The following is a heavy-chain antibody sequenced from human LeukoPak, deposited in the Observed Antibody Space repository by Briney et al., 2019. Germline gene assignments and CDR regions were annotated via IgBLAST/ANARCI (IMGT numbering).Heavy chain of an antibody. V-gene: IGHV1-46*01. CDR1: GYTFTGYY. Sequence: ASVKVSCKASGYTFTGYYMHWVRQAPGQGLEWMGWINPSGGSTSYAQKFQGRVTMTRDTSTSTVYMELSSLRSEDTAVYYCARDERYYDSSGYYYPLGYWGQGTLVTVSS. CDR2: INPSGGST. D-gene: IGHD3-22*01. CDR3: ARDERYYDSSGYYYPLGY. J-gene: IGHJ4*02.